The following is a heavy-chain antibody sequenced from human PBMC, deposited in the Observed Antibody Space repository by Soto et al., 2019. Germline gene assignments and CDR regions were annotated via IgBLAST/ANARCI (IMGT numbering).Heavy chain of an antibody. CDR3: ARALYYYDSSGYYYYYYGMDV. CDR2: IYPSDSDT. Sequence: GESLKISCKGSGYSFTGYWIGWVRQMPGKGLEWMGIIYPSDSDTRYSPSFQGQVTISADKSISTAYLQWSSLKASDTAMYYCARALYYYDSSGYYYYYYGMDVWGQGTTVTISS. J-gene: IGHJ6*02. V-gene: IGHV5-51*01. D-gene: IGHD3-22*01. CDR1: GYSFTGYW.